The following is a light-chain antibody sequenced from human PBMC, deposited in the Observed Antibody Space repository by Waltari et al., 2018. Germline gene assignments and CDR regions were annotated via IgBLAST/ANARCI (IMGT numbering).Light chain of an antibody. J-gene: IGKJ4*01. CDR2: DAS. CDR1: QSIRIY. CDR3: QRRSSWPGRVT. V-gene: IGKV3-11*01. Sequence: EIVLTLSPATLTLSLGDGATLSCRASQSIRIYLVLYQQKPGQAPRLLIYDASKRATGIPARVSGSGSGTDFTLTISSLEPEHFAVYYCQRRSSWPGRVTFGRGTKVEIK.